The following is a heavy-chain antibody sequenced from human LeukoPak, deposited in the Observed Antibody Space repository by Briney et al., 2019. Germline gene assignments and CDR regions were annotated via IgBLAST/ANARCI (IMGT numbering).Heavy chain of an antibody. V-gene: IGHV4-31*03. J-gene: IGHJ5*02. CDR3: ARATYYDFWSGYNNWFDP. Sequence: SETLSLTCTVSGGSISSGGYYWRWIRQHPGKGLEWIGYIYYSGSTYYNPSLKSRVTISVDTSKNQFSLKLSSVTAADTAVYYCARATYYDFWSGYNNWFDPWGQGTLVTVSS. CDR2: IYYSGST. D-gene: IGHD3-3*01. CDR1: GGSISSGGYY.